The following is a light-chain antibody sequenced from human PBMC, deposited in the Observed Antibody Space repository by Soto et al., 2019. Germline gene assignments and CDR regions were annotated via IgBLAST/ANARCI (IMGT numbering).Light chain of an antibody. Sequence: QSVLTQPPSASGSPGQSVTISCSGTSSDVGGYDSVSWYQHHPGKVPKLIIFDVDKWPSGVPDRFSGFKSGNTASLTVSGLRDEDEADYSCSSYAGRNTFVFGTGTKVTV. J-gene: IGLJ1*01. V-gene: IGLV2-8*01. CDR2: DVD. CDR3: SSYAGRNTFV. CDR1: SSDVGGYDS.